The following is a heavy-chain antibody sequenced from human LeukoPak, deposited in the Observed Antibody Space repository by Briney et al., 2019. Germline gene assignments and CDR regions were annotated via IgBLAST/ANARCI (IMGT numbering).Heavy chain of an antibody. J-gene: IGHJ4*02. Sequence: ASVKVSCKASGYTFTSYGISWVRQAPGQGLEWMGCISAYNGNTNYAQKLQGRVTMTTDTSTSTAYMELRSLRSDDTAVYYCARVRAGVGEWSNYYYLDYWGQGTLVTVSS. D-gene: IGHD3-10*01. V-gene: IGHV1-18*01. CDR2: ISAYNGNT. CDR1: GYTFTSYG. CDR3: ARVRAGVGEWSNYYYLDY.